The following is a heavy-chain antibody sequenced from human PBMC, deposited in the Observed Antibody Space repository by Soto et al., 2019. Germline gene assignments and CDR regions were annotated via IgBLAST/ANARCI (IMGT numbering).Heavy chain of an antibody. Sequence: GASVKVSCKASEYTFTSYYMQWVRQAPGQGLEWMGWINPNSGGTNYAQKFQGRVTMTRDTSISTAYMELSRLRSDDTAVYYCARDSVRGIRRPYYYYYGMDVWGQGTTVTVSS. CDR3: ARDSVRGIRRPYYYYYGMDV. V-gene: IGHV1-2*02. CDR1: EYTFTSYY. D-gene: IGHD3-16*02. CDR2: INPNSGGT. J-gene: IGHJ6*02.